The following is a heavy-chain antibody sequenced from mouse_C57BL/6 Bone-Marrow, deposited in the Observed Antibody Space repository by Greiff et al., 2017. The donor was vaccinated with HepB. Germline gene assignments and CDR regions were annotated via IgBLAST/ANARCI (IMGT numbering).Heavy chain of an antibody. J-gene: IGHJ4*01. CDR1: GYTFTSYW. V-gene: IGHV1-55*01. CDR2: IYPGSGST. CDR3: AIIYYDYEGLYAMDY. Sequence: QVQLQQPGAELVKPGASVKMSCKASGYTFTSYWITWVKQRPGQGLEWIGDIYPGSGSTNYNEKFKSKATLTVDTSSSTAYMQLSSLTSEDSAVYYCAIIYYDYEGLYAMDYWGQGTSVTVSS. D-gene: IGHD2-4*01.